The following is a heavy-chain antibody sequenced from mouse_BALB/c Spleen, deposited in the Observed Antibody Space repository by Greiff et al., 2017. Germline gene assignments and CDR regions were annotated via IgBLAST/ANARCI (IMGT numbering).Heavy chain of an antibody. CDR1: GFNIKDTY. J-gene: IGHJ3*01. CDR2: IDPANGNT. V-gene: IGHV14-3*02. CDR3: ASLYGNLFAY. D-gene: IGHD2-1*01. Sequence: VQLQQSGAELVKPGASVKLSCTASGFNIKDTYTHWVKQRPEQGLEWIGRIDPANGNTKYDPKFQGKATITADTSSNTAYLQLSSLTSEDTAVYYCASLYGNLFAYWGQGTLVTVSA.